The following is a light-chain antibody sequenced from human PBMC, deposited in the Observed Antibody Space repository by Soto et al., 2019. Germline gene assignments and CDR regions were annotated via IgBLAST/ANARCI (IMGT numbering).Light chain of an antibody. V-gene: IGKV3-15*01. CDR3: QQYNNWPPVYT. Sequence: EIVMTQSPATLSVSPGARATLSCRASQSVSSNLAWYQQKPGQAPRLLIYGASTRATGIPARFSGSGSGTEFTLTISSLQSEDFEVYYCQQYNNWPPVYTFGQGTKVDIK. CDR1: QSVSSN. CDR2: GAS. J-gene: IGKJ2*01.